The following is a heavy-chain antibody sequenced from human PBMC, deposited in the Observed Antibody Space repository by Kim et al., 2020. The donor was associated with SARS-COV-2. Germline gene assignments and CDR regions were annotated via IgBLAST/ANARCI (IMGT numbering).Heavy chain of an antibody. CDR3: ARRGTKPFYGMDV. V-gene: IGHV4-39*01. Sequence: NPSLKSHVPISVDTSKNQFSLKLSSVTAADPAVYYCARRGTKPFYGMDVWGQGTTVTVSS. D-gene: IGHD2-15*01. J-gene: IGHJ6*02.